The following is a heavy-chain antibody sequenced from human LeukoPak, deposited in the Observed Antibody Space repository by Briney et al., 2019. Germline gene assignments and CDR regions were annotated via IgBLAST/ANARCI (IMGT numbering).Heavy chain of an antibody. D-gene: IGHD3-3*01. CDR3: ARDVTPLTIFGVVISPTRDY. CDR2: INPSGGST. CDR1: GYTFTSYY. V-gene: IGHV1-46*01. J-gene: IGHJ4*02. Sequence: ASVKVSCKASGYTFTSYYMHWVRQAPGQGLEWMGIINPSGGSTSYAQKFQGRVTMTRDTSTSTVCMELSSLRSEDTAVYYCARDVTPLTIFGVVISPTRDYWGQGTLVTVSS.